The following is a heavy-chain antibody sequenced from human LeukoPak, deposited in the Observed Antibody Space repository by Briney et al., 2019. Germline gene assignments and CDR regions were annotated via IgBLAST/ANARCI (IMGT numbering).Heavy chain of an antibody. CDR2: ISSNGGST. V-gene: IGHV3-64*01. CDR1: GFTFSSYA. D-gene: IGHD6-19*01. CDR3: ARDDGLADAFDI. Sequence: PGGSLRLSCAASGFTFSSYAMHWVRQAPGKGLEYVSAISSNGGSTYYANSVKGRFTISRDNSKNTLYLQMGSLRAEDMAVYYCARDDGLADAFDIWGQGTMVTVSS. J-gene: IGHJ3*02.